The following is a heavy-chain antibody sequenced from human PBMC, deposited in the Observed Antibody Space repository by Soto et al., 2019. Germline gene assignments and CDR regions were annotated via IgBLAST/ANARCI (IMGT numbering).Heavy chain of an antibody. Sequence: SETLSLTCTVSGGSISSGGYYWSWIRQHPGKGLEWIGYIYYSGSTYYNPSLKSRVTISVDTSKNQFSLKLSSVTAADTAVYYCARELSNYCYFDYWGQGTLVTVSS. V-gene: IGHV4-31*03. D-gene: IGHD4-4*01. CDR1: GGSISSGGYY. CDR2: IYYSGST. CDR3: ARELSNYCYFDY. J-gene: IGHJ4*02.